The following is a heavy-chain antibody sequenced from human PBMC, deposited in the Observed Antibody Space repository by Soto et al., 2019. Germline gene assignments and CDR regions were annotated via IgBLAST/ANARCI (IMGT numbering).Heavy chain of an antibody. J-gene: IGHJ3*02. D-gene: IGHD1-26*01. V-gene: IGHV4-34*01. CDR3: ARADGGDSGSWDAFDI. Sequence: SETLSLTCAVYGGPFSGYYWSWIRQPPGKGLEWIGEINHSGSTNYNPSLKSRVTISVDTSKNQFSLKLSSVTAADTAVYYCARADGGDSGSWDAFDIWGQGTMVTVSS. CDR1: GGPFSGYY. CDR2: INHSGST.